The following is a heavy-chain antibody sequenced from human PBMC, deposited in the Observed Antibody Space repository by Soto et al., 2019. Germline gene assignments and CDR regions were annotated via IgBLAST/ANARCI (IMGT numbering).Heavy chain of an antibody. J-gene: IGHJ6*02. Sequence: QVQLVQSGAEVKKPGASVKVSCETSGYTFPVSYTHWLRQAPGQGLEWMGWINPNSGDTNYAHKFEGRVTMTRDSSAGTAYMELSGLRSDDTAVYFCARESAGKTLYGMDVWGQGTTVTFSS. D-gene: IGHD1-1*01. V-gene: IGHV1-2*02. CDR3: ARESAGKTLYGMDV. CDR1: GYTFPVSY. CDR2: INPNSGDT.